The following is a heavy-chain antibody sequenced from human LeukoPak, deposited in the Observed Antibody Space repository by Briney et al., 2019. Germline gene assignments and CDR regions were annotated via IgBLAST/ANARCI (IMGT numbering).Heavy chain of an antibody. J-gene: IGHJ4*02. Sequence: GGSLRLSCAASGFTLSSYAMSWVRQGPGKGLEWVSAISVSGNTYHADSVKGRFTISRDNSKNTLYLQMNSLRAEDTAVYYCAKAYSSSWPPEYWGQGTLVTVSS. D-gene: IGHD6-13*01. CDR3: AKAYSSSWPPEY. CDR1: GFTLSSYA. V-gene: IGHV3-23*01. CDR2: ISVSGNT.